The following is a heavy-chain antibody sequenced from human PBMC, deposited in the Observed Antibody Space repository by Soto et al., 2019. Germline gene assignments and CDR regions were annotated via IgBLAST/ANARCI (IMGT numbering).Heavy chain of an antibody. D-gene: IGHD6-13*01. CDR3: ARRSIAAAGWWFDP. V-gene: IGHV4-31*03. CDR1: GGSISSGGYY. J-gene: IGHJ5*02. CDR2: IYYSGST. Sequence: QVQLQESGPGLVKPSQNLSLTCTVSGGSISSGGYYWSWIRQHPGKGLEWIGYIYYSGSTYYNPSLKSRVTISVDTSKNQFSLKLSSVTAADTAVYYCARRSIAAAGWWFDPWGQGTLVTVSS.